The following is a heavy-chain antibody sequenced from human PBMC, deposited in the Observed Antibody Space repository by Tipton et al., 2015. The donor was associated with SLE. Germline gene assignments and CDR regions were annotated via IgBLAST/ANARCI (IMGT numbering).Heavy chain of an antibody. D-gene: IGHD4-17*01. V-gene: IGHV4-59*12. CDR2: IYYAGTT. J-gene: IGHJ3*02. CDR1: GGSMGTYY. CDR3: ARDVEDLRSSPPAHGFDI. Sequence: TLSLTCSVYGGSMGTYYWSWIRQSPERGLEWIGHIYYAGTTNYNPSLKSRVTISVDTSKNQLSLKLNSVTAADTAVYYCARDVEDLRSSPPAHGFDIWGQGTMVTVSS.